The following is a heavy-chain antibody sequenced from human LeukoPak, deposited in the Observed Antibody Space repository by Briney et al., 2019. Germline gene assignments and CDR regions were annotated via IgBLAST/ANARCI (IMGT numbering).Heavy chain of an antibody. D-gene: IGHD6-19*01. J-gene: IGHJ4*02. CDR3: ARGIAVAAGSFDY. CDR2: IYHSGST. Sequence: SETLSLTCTVSGVSISSSNSYWGWIRQPPGKGLEWIGSIYHSGSTYYNPSLKSRVTISVDTSKHQFSLKLSSVTAADTAVYYCARGIAVAAGSFDYWGQGTLVTVSS. CDR1: GVSISSSNSY. V-gene: IGHV4-39*07.